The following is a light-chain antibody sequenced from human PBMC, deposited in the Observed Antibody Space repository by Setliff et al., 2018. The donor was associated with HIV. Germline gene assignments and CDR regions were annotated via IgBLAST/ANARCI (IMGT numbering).Light chain of an antibody. Sequence: QPVLTQPPSASASLGTSVKVTCTLSSGHASHDIAWHQQQPEKSPRFLMKVKSDGSHFKGDGIPDRFSGSSSGAERYLIISSLQSEDEADYYCQTWDTGIKVFGGGTKGTVL. J-gene: IGLJ1*01. CDR1: SGHASHD. CDR3: QTWDTGIKV. V-gene: IGLV4-69*01. CDR2: VKSDGSH.